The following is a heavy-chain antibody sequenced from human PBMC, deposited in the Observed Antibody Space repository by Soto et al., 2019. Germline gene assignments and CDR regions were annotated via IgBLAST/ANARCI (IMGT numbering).Heavy chain of an antibody. V-gene: IGHV4-39*01. CDR1: GGSISSSSYY. D-gene: IGHD3-9*01. Sequence: PSETLSLTCTVSGGSISSSSYYWGWIRQPPXKGLEWIGSIYYSGTTYYNPSLKSRVTISVDTSKNQFSLKLSSVTAADTAVYYCARHRGYYDILTGYYTELNFDYWGQGTLVTVSS. J-gene: IGHJ4*02. CDR3: ARHRGYYDILTGYYTELNFDY. CDR2: IYYSGTT.